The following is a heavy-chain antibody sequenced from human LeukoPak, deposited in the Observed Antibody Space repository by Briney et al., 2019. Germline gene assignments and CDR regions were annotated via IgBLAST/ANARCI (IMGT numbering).Heavy chain of an antibody. CDR2: ISAYNGNT. CDR3: ARPYYDSSAPPYDY. V-gene: IGHV1-18*01. J-gene: IGHJ4*02. CDR1: GYTFTSYG. D-gene: IGHD3-22*01. Sequence: ASVKVSCKASGYTFTSYGISWVRQAPGQGHEWMGWISAYNGNTNYAQKLQGRVTITTDTSTSTAYMELRSLRSDDTAVYYCARPYYDSSAPPYDYWGQGTLVTVSS.